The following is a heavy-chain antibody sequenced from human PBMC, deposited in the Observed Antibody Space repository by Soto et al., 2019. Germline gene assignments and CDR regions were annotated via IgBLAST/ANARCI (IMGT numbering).Heavy chain of an antibody. Sequence: EVQLMESGGDLVQPGRSLRLSCAASGFNFNDYAMHWVRQAPGKGLEWVSGISWNSNTIAYADSVKGRFTISRDNAKNSLEMQMNSLRPEETALYYCAKTPKGGFTGVCSGGRYYPAACDIGCQWTMVTVCS. CDR2: ISWNSNTI. D-gene: IGHD2-15*01. CDR3: AKTPKGGFTGVCSGGRYYPAACDI. J-gene: IGHJ3*02. CDR1: GFNFNDYA. V-gene: IGHV3-9*01.